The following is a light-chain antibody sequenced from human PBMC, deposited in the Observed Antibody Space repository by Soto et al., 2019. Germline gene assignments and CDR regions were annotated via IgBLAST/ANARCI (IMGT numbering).Light chain of an antibody. Sequence: ALAQPASVSGSPGQSITISCTGTSSDVGGYNYVSWYQQHPGKAPKLMIYAVSNRPSGVSNRFSGSKSGNTATLTISGLQAEDEADYYCCSYTVSGTYVFGTGTKVTVL. J-gene: IGLJ1*01. CDR3: CSYTVSGTYV. CDR1: SSDVGGYNY. CDR2: AVS. V-gene: IGLV2-14*01.